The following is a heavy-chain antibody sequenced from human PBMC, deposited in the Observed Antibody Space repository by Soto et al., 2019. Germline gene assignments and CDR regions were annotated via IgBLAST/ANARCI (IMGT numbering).Heavy chain of an antibody. CDR3: DQRSTLTNYACDV. CDR2: ISSGGPTT. Sequence: PGVTLRLSCTASGFNFNVYAMTWVRQAPGKGLEWVSSISSGGPTTFYADSVKGRFTISRDNSKNTLYLQMTSLRPEDTAGYYFDQRSTLTNYACDVRGQGSRVTV. V-gene: IGHV3-23*01. J-gene: IGHJ3*01. CDR1: GFNFNVYA.